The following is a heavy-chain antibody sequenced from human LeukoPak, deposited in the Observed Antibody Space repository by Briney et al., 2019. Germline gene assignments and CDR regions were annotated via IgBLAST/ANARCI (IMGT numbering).Heavy chain of an antibody. CDR3: ARVRLRIQLWSDMDV. D-gene: IGHD5-18*01. J-gene: IGHJ6*03. CDR2: FSGSGGST. Sequence: GGSLRLSCAVSGFTFSNYAMSWVRQAPGKGLEWVSTFSGSGGSTYYADSVKGRFTISRDNSKNTLYLQMGSLRAEDMAVYYCARVRLRIQLWSDMDVWGKGTTVTVSS. V-gene: IGHV3-23*01. CDR1: GFTFSNYA.